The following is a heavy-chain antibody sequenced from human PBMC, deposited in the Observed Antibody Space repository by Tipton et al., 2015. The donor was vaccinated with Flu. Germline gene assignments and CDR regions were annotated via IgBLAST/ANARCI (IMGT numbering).Heavy chain of an antibody. CDR1: GGTFSSYA. CDR2: IIPIFGTA. J-gene: IGHJ6*02. V-gene: IGHV1-69*01. CDR3: ARAGMATIRYYYYGMDV. D-gene: IGHD5-24*01. Sequence: QLVQSGAEVKKPGSSVKVSCKASGGTFSSYAISWVRQAPGQGLEWMGGIIPIFGTANYARKFQGRVTITADESTSTAYMELSSLRSEVPAVYYCARAGMATIRYYYYGMDVWGQGTTVTVSS.